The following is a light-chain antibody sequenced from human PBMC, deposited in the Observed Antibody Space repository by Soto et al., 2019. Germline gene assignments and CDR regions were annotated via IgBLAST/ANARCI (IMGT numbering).Light chain of an antibody. V-gene: IGKV1-5*01. Sequence: DIQMTQSPSTLSASVGDRVTITCRASQSLRGWLAWYQQRPGKAPKALIYDASTLANGVPSRFNGSGSGTEITLTISSLQPDDFATYYCQQYMTYSTFGQGTRLEIK. CDR1: QSLRGW. J-gene: IGKJ5*01. CDR2: DAS. CDR3: QQYMTYST.